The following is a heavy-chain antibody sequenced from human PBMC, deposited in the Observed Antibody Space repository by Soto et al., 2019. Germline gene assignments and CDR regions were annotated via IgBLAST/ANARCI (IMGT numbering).Heavy chain of an antibody. CDR3: VKAVFSGYYYVPFDY. D-gene: IGHD3-22*01. J-gene: IGHJ4*02. CDR1: GFTFSNYA. CDR2: ISSNGGST. Sequence: VGSLRLSCSASGFTFSNYAMHWVRQAPGKGLEYVSAISSNGGSTYYADSVKGRFTISRDNSKNTLYLQMSSLRTEDTAVYYCVKAVFSGYYYVPFDYWGQGTLVTVSS. V-gene: IGHV3-64D*06.